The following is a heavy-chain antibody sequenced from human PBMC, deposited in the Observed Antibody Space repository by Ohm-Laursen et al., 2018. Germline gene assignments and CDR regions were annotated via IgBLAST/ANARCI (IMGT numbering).Heavy chain of an antibody. CDR1: GFTFSNYG. Sequence: SLRLSCAAPGFTFSNYGMHWVRQAPGKGLEWVADISSDGSNKYYADSVKGQFTISRDNSKNTLYLQMNSLRAEDTAVYYCAKDSTRNYVDHGGQGTLVTVSS. V-gene: IGHV3-30*18. J-gene: IGHJ4*02. CDR2: ISSDGSNK. CDR3: AKDSTRNYVDH.